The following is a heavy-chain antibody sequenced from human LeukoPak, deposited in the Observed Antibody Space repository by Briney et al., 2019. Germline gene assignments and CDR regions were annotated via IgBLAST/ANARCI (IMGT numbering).Heavy chain of an antibody. J-gene: IGHJ4*02. CDR2: INADNGLT. Sequence: ASVKVSCKASGYTFTSFTMHWVRQAPGQGLEWVGWINADNGLTEYSQRFQGRVTITRGTSASTAYMELSSLRSEDTAVYYCARDLYGDYDIGYWGQGTLVTVSS. V-gene: IGHV1-3*01. D-gene: IGHD4-17*01. CDR1: GYTFTSFT. CDR3: ARDLYGDYDIGY.